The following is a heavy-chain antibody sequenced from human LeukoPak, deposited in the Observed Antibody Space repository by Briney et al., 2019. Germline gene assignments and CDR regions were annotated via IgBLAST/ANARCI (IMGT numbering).Heavy chain of an antibody. D-gene: IGHD3-22*01. CDR2: ISGSGGST. CDR3: ASGGNYYDSSGYYYFGY. V-gene: IGHV3-23*01. Sequence: GGSLRLSCAASGFTFSSYAMSWVRQAPGKGLEWVSAISGSGGSTYYADSVKGRFTISRDNSKNTLYLQMNSLRAEDTAVYYCASGGNYYDSSGYYYFGYWGQGTLVTVSS. J-gene: IGHJ4*02. CDR1: GFTFSSYA.